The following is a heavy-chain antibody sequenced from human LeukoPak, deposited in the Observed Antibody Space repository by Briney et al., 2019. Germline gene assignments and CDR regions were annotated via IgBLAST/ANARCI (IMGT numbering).Heavy chain of an antibody. J-gene: IGHJ4*02. CDR2: LSSSGSTI. V-gene: IGHV3-48*01. D-gene: IGHD6-19*01. Sequence: PGGSLRLSCVASGFMFSSHNMNWVRQAPGKGLEWISYLSSSGSTIYYEDSVQGRFTISRDNAKKSLYLQMDSLRAEDMAVYYCARANGWYLRNYFDYWGQGILVTVSS. CDR3: ARANGWYLRNYFDY. CDR1: GFMFSSHN.